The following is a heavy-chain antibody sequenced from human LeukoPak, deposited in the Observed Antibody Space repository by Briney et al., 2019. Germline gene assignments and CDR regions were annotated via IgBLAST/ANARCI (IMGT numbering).Heavy chain of an antibody. Sequence: SETLSLTCTVSGGPISSSSYYWGWIRQPPGKGLEWIGSIYYSGSTYYNPSLKSRVTISVDTSKNQFSLKLSSVTAADTAVYYCARLQPYYYDSSGYPGNDAFDIWGQGTMVTVSS. J-gene: IGHJ3*02. CDR2: IYYSGST. V-gene: IGHV4-39*01. D-gene: IGHD3-22*01. CDR1: GGPISSSSYY. CDR3: ARLQPYYYDSSGYPGNDAFDI.